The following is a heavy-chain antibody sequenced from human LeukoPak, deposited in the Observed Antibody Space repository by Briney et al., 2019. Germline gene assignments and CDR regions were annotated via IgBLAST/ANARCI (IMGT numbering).Heavy chain of an antibody. J-gene: IGHJ6*02. V-gene: IGHV1-18*01. Sequence: ASVKVSCKASGYTFTSYAISWVRQAPGQGLEWMEWITPYNGNTNYAQKLQGRVTMTTDTSTSTAYMELRSLRSDDTAVYYCARDSYYDILTGYYYYYYGMDVWGQGTTVTVSS. CDR1: GYTFTSYA. CDR2: ITPYNGNT. CDR3: ARDSYYDILTGYYYYYYGMDV. D-gene: IGHD3-9*01.